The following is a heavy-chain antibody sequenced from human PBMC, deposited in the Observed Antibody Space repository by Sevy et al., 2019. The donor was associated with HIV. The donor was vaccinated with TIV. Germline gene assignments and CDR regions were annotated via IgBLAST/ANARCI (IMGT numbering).Heavy chain of an antibody. CDR2: ISSSGGST. CDR3: ATLRGGLYGSGYFQN. CDR1: GFTFSAYA. Sequence: GGFLRLSCAASGFTFSAYAMSWVRQAPGKGLEWVSCISSSGGSTYYADSVKGRFSISRDTSKNTLYLQMNSLRAEDTAVDYCATLRGGLYGSGYFQNWGQGTQVTVSS. J-gene: IGHJ1*01. D-gene: IGHD3-10*01. V-gene: IGHV3-23*01.